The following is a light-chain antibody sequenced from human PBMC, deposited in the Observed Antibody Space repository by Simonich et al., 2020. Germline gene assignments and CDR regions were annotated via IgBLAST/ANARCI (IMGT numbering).Light chain of an antibody. J-gene: IGLJ3*02. CDR3: AAWDDSLSGV. CDR1: SSDVGGYNY. CDR2: DVS. Sequence: QSALTQPASVSGSPGQSITISCTGTSSDVGGYNYVSWYQQHPGKAPILMIYDVSKRPSGVSNRFSGSKSGNTASLTISGLQAEDEADYYCAAWDDSLSGVFGGGTKLTVL. V-gene: IGLV2-14*01.